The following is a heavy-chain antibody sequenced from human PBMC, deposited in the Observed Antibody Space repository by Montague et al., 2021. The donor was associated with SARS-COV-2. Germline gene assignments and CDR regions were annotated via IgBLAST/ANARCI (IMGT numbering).Heavy chain of an antibody. Sequence: SETLSLTCTVSGGSISSYYWCWIRKPPTTGLEWIWYSYYSWTTNYNPSHKSPFTISVDTSKNQFSMKVSSVTAADTAVYSCARHHPVGGVRPWGQGTLVTVSS. J-gene: IGHJ5*02. D-gene: IGHD2-8*02. CDR3: ARHHPVGGVRP. V-gene: IGHV4-59*08. CDR1: GGSISSYY. CDR2: SYYSWTT.